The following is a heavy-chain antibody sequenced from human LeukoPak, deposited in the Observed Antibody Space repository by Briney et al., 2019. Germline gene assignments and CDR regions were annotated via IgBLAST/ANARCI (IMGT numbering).Heavy chain of an antibody. CDR1: GGSFSGYY. Sequence: SETLSLTCAVYGGSFSGYYWSWIRQPPGKGLEWIGEINHSGSTNYNPSLKSRVTISVDTSKNQFALKLSSATAADTAVYYCARRIGGAFDIWGQGTMVTVSS. CDR2: INHSGST. V-gene: IGHV4-34*01. CDR3: ARRIGGAFDI. D-gene: IGHD2-15*01. J-gene: IGHJ3*02.